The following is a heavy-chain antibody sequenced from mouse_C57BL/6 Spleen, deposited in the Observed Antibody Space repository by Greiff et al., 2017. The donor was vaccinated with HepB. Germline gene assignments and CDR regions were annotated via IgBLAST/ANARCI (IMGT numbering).Heavy chain of an antibody. Sequence: VQLKQSGPELVKPGASVKISCKASGYTFTDYYMNWVKQSHGKSLEWIGDINPNNGGTSYNQKFKGKATLTVDKSSSTAYMELRSLTSEDSAVYYCARSNAYWGQGTLVTVSA. CDR1: GYTFTDYY. J-gene: IGHJ3*01. V-gene: IGHV1-26*01. CDR3: ARSNAY. CDR2: INPNNGGT.